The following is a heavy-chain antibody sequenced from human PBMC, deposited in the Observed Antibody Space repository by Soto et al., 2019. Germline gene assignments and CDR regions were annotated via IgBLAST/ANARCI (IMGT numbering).Heavy chain of an antibody. J-gene: IGHJ6*02. CDR1: GGTFSDYA. CDR2: IVPRFGSP. Sequence: QVQLVQSGAEMRKPGSSLRVSCKASGGTFSDYAFSWVRQAPGQGLEWMGGIVPRFGSPNYAQKCGGRVTMAAATTTSTADQAPRSRGFHDPAAYFCGRHRKQARFGQYSVSGMDDWGQGTTIIVS. D-gene: IGHD2-15*01. V-gene: IGHV1-69*06. CDR3: GRHRKQARFGQYSVSGMDD.